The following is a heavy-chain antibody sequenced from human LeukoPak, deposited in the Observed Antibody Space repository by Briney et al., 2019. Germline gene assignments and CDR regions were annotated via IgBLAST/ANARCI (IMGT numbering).Heavy chain of an antibody. CDR3: ARAVYDSSGYYSEYFQK. J-gene: IGHJ1*01. CDR1: GDSVSSSTAA. CDR2: TYYRSEWYN. D-gene: IGHD3-22*01. V-gene: IGHV6-1*01. Sequence: SQTLSLTCAISGDSVSSSTAAWNWIRQSPSRGLEWLGRTYYRSEWYNDYAVFVKSRITVNPDTSKNQFSLQLNSVTPEDTAVYYCARAVYDSSGYYSEYFQKWGQGTLVTVSS.